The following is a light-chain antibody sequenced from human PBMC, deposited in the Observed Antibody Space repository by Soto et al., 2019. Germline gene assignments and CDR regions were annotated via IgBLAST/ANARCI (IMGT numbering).Light chain of an antibody. J-gene: IGKJ1*01. Sequence: EIQMTQSPSSLSAVVGDRVTISCRTSESISRYLNWYQQKPGKAPQLLIYSASSLQSGVPSRFSGSGSGTDFTLTISSLQPVDFATYYCQQSSSMPWTFVQGTKVEV. V-gene: IGKV1-39*01. CDR1: ESISRY. CDR2: SAS. CDR3: QQSSSMPWT.